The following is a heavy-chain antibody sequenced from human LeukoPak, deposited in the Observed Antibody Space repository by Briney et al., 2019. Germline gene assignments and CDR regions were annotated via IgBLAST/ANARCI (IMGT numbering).Heavy chain of an antibody. CDR1: GFTFSSYA. CDR2: ISGSGGST. CDR3: AKSTSADFWSGNAHDAFDI. V-gene: IGHV3-23*01. D-gene: IGHD3-3*01. J-gene: IGHJ3*02. Sequence: PGGSLRLSCAASGFTFSSYAMSWVRQAPGKGLEWVSAISGSGGSTYYADSVKGRFTISRDNSKNTLYLQMNSLRAEDTAVYYCAKSTSADFWSGNAHDAFDIWGQGTMVTVSS.